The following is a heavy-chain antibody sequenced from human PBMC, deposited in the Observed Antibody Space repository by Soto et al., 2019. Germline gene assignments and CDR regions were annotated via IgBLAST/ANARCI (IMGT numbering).Heavy chain of an antibody. CDR1: GFTFSSYW. Sequence: EVQLVESGGGLVQPGGSLRLSCAASGFTFSSYWMHWVRQAPGKGPVWVSRIISDGSSTSYADSVKGRFTISRDNAQNTLYLQMNSPRVEDTAVYYCARTMTTVTKLLGWYFDLWGRGTLVTVSS. D-gene: IGHD4-17*01. CDR3: ARTMTTVTKLLGWYFDL. J-gene: IGHJ2*01. V-gene: IGHV3-74*01. CDR2: IISDGSST.